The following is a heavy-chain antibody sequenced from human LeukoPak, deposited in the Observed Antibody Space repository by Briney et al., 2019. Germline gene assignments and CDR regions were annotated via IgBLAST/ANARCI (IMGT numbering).Heavy chain of an antibody. CDR2: INHSGST. D-gene: IGHD4-17*01. V-gene: IGHV4-34*01. CDR1: GGSFSGYY. CDR3: ARYDYGDYGWFDP. J-gene: IGHJ5*02. Sequence: SETLSLTCAVYGGSFSGYYWSWIRQPPGKGLEWIGEINHSGSTNCNPSLKSRVTISVDTSKNQFSLKLSSVTAADTAVYYCARYDYGDYGWFDPWGQGTLVTVSS.